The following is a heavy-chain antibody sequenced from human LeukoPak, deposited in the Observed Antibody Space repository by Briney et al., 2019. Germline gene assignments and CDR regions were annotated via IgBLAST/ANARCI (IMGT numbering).Heavy chain of an antibody. CDR1: GFTFSSYA. V-gene: IGHV3-7*01. D-gene: IGHD5-12*01. CDR2: IKQDGSEK. J-gene: IGHJ5*02. CDR3: ASRGYDFS. Sequence: PGGSLRLSCAASGFTFSSYAMSWVRQAPGKGLEWVANIKQDGSEKYYVDSVKGRFTISRDNAKNSLYLQMNSLRAEDTAVYYCASRGYDFSWGQGTLVTVSS.